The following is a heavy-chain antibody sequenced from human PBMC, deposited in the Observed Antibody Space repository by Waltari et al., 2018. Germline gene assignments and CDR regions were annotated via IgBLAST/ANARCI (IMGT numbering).Heavy chain of an antibody. Sequence: EVQLVESGGGLVQPGGSLRLSCAASGFTVSSYWMSWVRQAPGKGLEWVANIKQDGSEKYYVDSVKGRFTISRDNAKNSLYLQMNSLRAEDTAVYYCAIVLKLYSSSWYGPFDYWGQGTLVTVSS. CDR2: IKQDGSEK. J-gene: IGHJ4*02. V-gene: IGHV3-7*01. D-gene: IGHD6-13*01. CDR3: AIVLKLYSSSWYGPFDY. CDR1: GFTVSSYW.